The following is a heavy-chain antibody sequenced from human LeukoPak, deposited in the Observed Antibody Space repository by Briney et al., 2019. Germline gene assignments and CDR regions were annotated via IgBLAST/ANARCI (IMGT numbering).Heavy chain of an antibody. V-gene: IGHV4-59*08. D-gene: IGHD3-10*01. Sequence: SETLSLTCTVSGGSISGYYWSWIRQPPGKGLEWIGFIYYSGSTKCNPSLKSRVTISVDTSKNQFSLKLTSVTAADTAVYYCARYGSGSYSDDHFQHWGQGTLVTVSS. CDR3: ARYGSGSYSDDHFQH. J-gene: IGHJ1*01. CDR1: GGSISGYY. CDR2: IYYSGST.